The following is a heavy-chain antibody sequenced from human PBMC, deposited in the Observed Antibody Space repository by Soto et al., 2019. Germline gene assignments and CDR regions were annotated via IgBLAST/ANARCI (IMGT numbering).Heavy chain of an antibody. CDR3: AMGLRYFDWPPSY. J-gene: IGHJ4*02. D-gene: IGHD3-9*01. Sequence: SCKASGFIFNDYAMTWVRQAPGKGLEWVSGIICSGGSTYYADSVKGRFTISRDNSKNTLYLQMNSLRAEDTAVYYCAMGLRYFDWPPSYWGQGTLVTVSS. CDR2: IICSGGST. CDR1: GFIFNDYA. V-gene: IGHV3-23*01.